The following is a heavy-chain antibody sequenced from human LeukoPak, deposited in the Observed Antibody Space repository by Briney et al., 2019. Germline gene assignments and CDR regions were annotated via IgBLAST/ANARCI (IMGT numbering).Heavy chain of an antibody. Sequence: PGGSLRLSCAASGFTFSSCAMSWVRQAPGKGLEWVSAISGSGGSTYYADSVKGRFTISRDNSKNTLYLQMNSLRAEDTAVYYCAKGPEAYVWGSYRDYWGQGTLVTVSS. CDR2: ISGSGGST. V-gene: IGHV3-23*01. CDR3: AKGPEAYVWGSYRDY. D-gene: IGHD3-16*02. CDR1: GFTFSSCA. J-gene: IGHJ4*02.